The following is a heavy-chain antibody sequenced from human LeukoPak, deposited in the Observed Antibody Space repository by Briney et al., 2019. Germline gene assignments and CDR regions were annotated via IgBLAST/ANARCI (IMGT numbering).Heavy chain of an antibody. V-gene: IGHV3-30*04. D-gene: IGHD2-8*01. Sequence: GRSLRLSCAASGFTFSSYAMHWVRQAPGKGLEWVAVISYDGSNKYYADSVKGRFTISRDNSKNTLYLQMNSLRAEDTAVYYCARAADIVLMVYAPDYWGQGTLVTVSS. CDR3: ARAADIVLMVYAPDY. CDR1: GFTFSSYA. J-gene: IGHJ4*02. CDR2: ISYDGSNK.